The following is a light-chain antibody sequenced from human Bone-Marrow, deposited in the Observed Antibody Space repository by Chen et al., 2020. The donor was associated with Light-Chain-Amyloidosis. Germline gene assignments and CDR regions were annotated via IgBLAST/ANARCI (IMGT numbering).Light chain of an antibody. V-gene: IGLV3-21*02. Sequence: SYVLTQPSSVSVAPGQTATIACGGNIIGSTSLHWYQQTPGQAPLLVVYDDSDRPSGIPERLSGSNSGNTATLTISRVEAGDEADYYCQVWDRSSDRPVFGGGTKLTVL. CDR2: DDS. CDR1: IIGSTS. CDR3: QVWDRSSDRPV. J-gene: IGLJ3*02.